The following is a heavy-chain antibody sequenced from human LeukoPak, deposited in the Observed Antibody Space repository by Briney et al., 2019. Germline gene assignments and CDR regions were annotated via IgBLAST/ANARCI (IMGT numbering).Heavy chain of an antibody. CDR1: GYTFTGFG. V-gene: IGHV1-18*01. D-gene: IGHD3-10*01. CDR3: ASGSGSLIDY. Sequence: ASVKVSCKTSGYTFTGFGSSWVRQAPGQGLEWMGWISAYNGNTNYAQKLQGRVTMTTDTSTSTAYMELRSLRSDDTAVYYCASGSGSLIDYWGQGTLVTVSS. CDR2: ISAYNGNT. J-gene: IGHJ4*02.